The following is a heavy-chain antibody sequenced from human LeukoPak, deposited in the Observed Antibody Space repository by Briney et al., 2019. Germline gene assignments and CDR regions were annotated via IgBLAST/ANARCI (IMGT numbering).Heavy chain of an antibody. CDR2: INSDGSSI. CDR1: GFTFSTYW. Sequence: SGGSLRLSCAASGFTFSTYWMHWVRQAPGKGLVWVSRINSDGSSITYVDSVKGRFTISRDNAKNTLYLQMNSLRAEDTAIYYCARGPYGFDIWGQGTMVTVSS. V-gene: IGHV3-74*03. J-gene: IGHJ3*02. CDR3: ARGPYGFDI.